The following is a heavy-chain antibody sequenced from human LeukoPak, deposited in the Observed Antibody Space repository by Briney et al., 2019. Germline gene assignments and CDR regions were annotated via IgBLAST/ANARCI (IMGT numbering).Heavy chain of an antibody. CDR2: IYYSGST. J-gene: IGHJ6*03. D-gene: IGHD2-2*01. Sequence: PSETLSLTCTVSGGSISSSSYYWGWIRQPPGKGLEWIGSIYYSGSTYYNPSLKSRVTISVDTSKNQFSLKLSSVTAADTAVYYCARIRVLVPAASYYMDVWGKGTTVTVSS. V-gene: IGHV4-39*01. CDR1: GGSISSSSYY. CDR3: ARIRVLVPAASYYMDV.